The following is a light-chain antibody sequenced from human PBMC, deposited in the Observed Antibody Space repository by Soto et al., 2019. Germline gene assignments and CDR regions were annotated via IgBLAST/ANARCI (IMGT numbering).Light chain of an antibody. CDR3: QSDDSSLSGYVV. Sequence: QSVLTQPPSVSGAPGQRVTISCTGSSSNIGAGYDVHWYQQLPGIAPKLLIYRNNNRPSGVPDRFSGSKSGNSVSQAITGLQAEDEVDYYSQSDDSSLSGYVVFGGRTKLTVL. CDR2: RNN. CDR1: SSNIGAGYD. J-gene: IGLJ2*01. V-gene: IGLV1-40*01.